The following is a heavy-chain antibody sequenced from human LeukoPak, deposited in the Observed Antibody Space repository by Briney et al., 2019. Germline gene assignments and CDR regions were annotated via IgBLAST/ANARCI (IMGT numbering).Heavy chain of an antibody. D-gene: IGHD5-24*01. CDR2: ISSSGSTI. CDR3: AKDDRWLQFCC. J-gene: IGHJ4*02. Sequence: GGSLRLSCAASGFTFSDYYMSWIRQAPGKGLEWVSYISSSGSTIYYADSVRGRFTISRDNSRNTLYLQMNSLRAEDTAVYYCAKDDRWLQFCCWGQGTLVTVSA. V-gene: IGHV3-11*01. CDR1: GFTFSDYY.